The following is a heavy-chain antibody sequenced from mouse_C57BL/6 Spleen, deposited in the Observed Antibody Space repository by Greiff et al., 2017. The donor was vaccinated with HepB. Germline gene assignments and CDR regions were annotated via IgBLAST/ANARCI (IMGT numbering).Heavy chain of an antibody. CDR1: GFNIKDYY. D-gene: IGHD2-1*01. CDR3: TVDGNYEAWFAY. CDR2: IDPEDGDT. Sequence: DVHLVESGAELVRPGASVKLSCTASGFNIKDYYMHWVKQRPEQGLEWIGRIDPEDGDTEYAPKFQGKATMTADTSSNTAYLQLSSLTSEDTAVYYCTVDGNYEAWFAYWGQGTLVTVSA. V-gene: IGHV14-1*01. J-gene: IGHJ3*01.